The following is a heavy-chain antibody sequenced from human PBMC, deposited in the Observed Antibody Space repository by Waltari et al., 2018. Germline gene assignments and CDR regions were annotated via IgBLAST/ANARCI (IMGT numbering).Heavy chain of an antibody. J-gene: IGHJ4*02. V-gene: IGHV4-34*01. CDR2: SNHSGST. CDR3: ARTRPAAGVWALRALDY. Sequence: QVQLQQWGAGLLKPSETLSLTCAVYGGSFSGYYWSWIRQPPGKGLEWIGESNHSGSTNYNPSLKSRVTISVDTSKNQFSLKLSSVTAADTAVYYCARTRPAAGVWALRALDYWGQGTLVTVSS. D-gene: IGHD1-26*01. CDR1: GGSFSGYY.